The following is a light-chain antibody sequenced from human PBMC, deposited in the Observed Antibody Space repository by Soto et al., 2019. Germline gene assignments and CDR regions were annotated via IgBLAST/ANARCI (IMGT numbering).Light chain of an antibody. V-gene: IGKV3-20*01. CDR1: QSVSSSY. Sequence: EIVLTQSPGTLSLSPGERATLSCRASQSVSSSYLAWYQQKPGQAPRLLIYGASSRATGIPDRFRGRGSGTDLHPPITRVEPVDFAVYFCEQYGRSRWAFGQGTKVEVK. CDR3: EQYGRSRWA. CDR2: GAS. J-gene: IGKJ1*01.